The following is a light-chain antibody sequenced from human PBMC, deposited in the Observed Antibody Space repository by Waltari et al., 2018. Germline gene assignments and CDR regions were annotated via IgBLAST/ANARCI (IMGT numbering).Light chain of an antibody. Sequence: QSTLTQPASVSGSPGQSITISCTGTSSDVGAYHFLSWYQHPPSTAPKLIIYDASHPPSGVSFRFSGSKTDTTASLTISGLQAEDEADYYCSSYTTSDTMIFGGGTKLTVL. J-gene: IGLJ2*01. CDR2: DAS. V-gene: IGLV2-14*03. CDR1: SSDVGAYHF. CDR3: SSYTTSDTMI.